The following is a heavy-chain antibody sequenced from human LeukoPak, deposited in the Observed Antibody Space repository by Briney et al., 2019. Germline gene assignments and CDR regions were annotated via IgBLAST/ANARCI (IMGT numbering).Heavy chain of an antibody. CDR3: ARDKRRFLEWLLGSGFDC. Sequence: GGSLRLSCAASGFTFSSYSMNWVRQAPGKGLEWVSSISSSSSYIYYADSVKGRFTISRDNAKNSLYLQMNSLRAEDTAVYYCARDKRRFLEWLLGSGFDCWGQGTLVTVSS. CDR1: GFTFSSYS. CDR2: ISSSSSYI. V-gene: IGHV3-21*01. J-gene: IGHJ4*02. D-gene: IGHD3-3*01.